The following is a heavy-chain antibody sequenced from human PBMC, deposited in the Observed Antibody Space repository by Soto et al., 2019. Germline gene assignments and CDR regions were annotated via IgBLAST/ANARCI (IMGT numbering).Heavy chain of an antibody. CDR2: ISWNSGSI. J-gene: IGHJ4*02. D-gene: IGHD4-4*01. CDR1: GFTFDDYA. Sequence: GGSLRLSCAASGFTFDDYAMHWVRQAPGKGLEWVSGISWNSGSIGYADSVKGRFTISRDNAKNSLYLQMNSLRAEDTALYYCAKDRRKETTVTTGGDYWGQGTLVTVSS. V-gene: IGHV3-9*01. CDR3: AKDRRKETTVTTGGDY.